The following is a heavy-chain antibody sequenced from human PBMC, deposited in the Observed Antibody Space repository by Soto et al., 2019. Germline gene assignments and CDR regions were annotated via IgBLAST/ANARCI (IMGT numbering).Heavy chain of an antibody. D-gene: IGHD2-2*02. J-gene: IGHJ5*02. CDR3: ARDPNIVVVPAAIGYNWFDP. CDR1: GYTFTSYY. V-gene: IGHV1-46*01. CDR2: INPSGGST. Sequence: ASVKVSCKASGYTFTSYYMHWVRQAPGQGLEWMGIINPSGGSTSYAQKFQGRVTMTRDTSTSTVYMELSSLRSEDTAVYYCARDPNIVVVPAAIGYNWFDPWGQGTLVTVS.